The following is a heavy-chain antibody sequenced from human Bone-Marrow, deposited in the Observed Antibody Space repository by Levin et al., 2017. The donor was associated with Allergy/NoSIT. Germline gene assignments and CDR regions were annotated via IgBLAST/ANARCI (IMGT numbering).Heavy chain of an antibody. CDR1: GFMFETYG. V-gene: IGHV3-30*18. Sequence: GGSLRLSCAASGFMFETYGMHWVRQAPGKGLEWVATISYDGGNKYYADSVKGRFTISRDNSKNTLFLQMDSLRAEDTTVYYCAKDGAPYFDSTGYFDFWGQGALVTVSS. CDR2: ISYDGGNK. J-gene: IGHJ5*01. CDR3: AKDGAPYFDSTGYFDF. D-gene: IGHD3-22*01.